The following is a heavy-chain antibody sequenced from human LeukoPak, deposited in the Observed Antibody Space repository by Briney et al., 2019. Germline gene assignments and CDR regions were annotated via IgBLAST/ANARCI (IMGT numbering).Heavy chain of an antibody. D-gene: IGHD2-2*01. CDR1: GGTFSSYA. CDR2: ISAYNGNT. Sequence: ASVKVSCKASGGTFSSYAISWVRQAPGQGLEWMGWISAYNGNTNYAQKLQGRVTMTTDTSTSTAYMELRSLRSDDTAVYYCARRGYCSSTSCPYDLYYYYGMDVWGKGTTVTVSS. J-gene: IGHJ6*04. CDR3: ARRGYCSSTSCPYDLYYYYGMDV. V-gene: IGHV1-18*01.